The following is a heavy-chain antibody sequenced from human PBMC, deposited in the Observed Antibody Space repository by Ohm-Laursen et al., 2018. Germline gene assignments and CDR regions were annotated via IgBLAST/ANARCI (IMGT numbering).Heavy chain of an antibody. CDR3: ARDNSNYGWFDP. V-gene: IGHV4-4*07. D-gene: IGHD4-11*01. CDR1: DASIDSAK. J-gene: IGHJ5*02. Sequence: SDTLSLTCMVSDASIDSAKWSWVRQSAGKQLEWIGRVSQIGTPSYNPSFGSRVIIPVESSKNRVSLVLGAVTAADTAVYFCARDNSNYGWFDPWGQGTLVTVSS. CDR2: VSQIGTP.